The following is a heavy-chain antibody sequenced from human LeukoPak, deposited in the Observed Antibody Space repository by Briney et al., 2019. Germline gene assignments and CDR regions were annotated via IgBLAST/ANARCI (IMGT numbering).Heavy chain of an antibody. D-gene: IGHD2-21*01. CDR3: ASGRDKSVYHVRYLY. J-gene: IGHJ4*02. CDR1: GFTFSSYS. Sequence: GGSLRLSCAASGFTFSSYSMNWVRQAPGKGLEWVSSISSSSSYIYYADSVKGRFTISRDNAKNSLYLQMNSLRAEDTAVYYCASGRDKSVYHVRYLYWGQGTLVTVSS. V-gene: IGHV3-21*01. CDR2: ISSSSSYI.